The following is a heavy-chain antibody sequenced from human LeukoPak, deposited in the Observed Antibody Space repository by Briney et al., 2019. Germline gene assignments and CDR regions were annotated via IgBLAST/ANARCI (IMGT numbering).Heavy chain of an antibody. CDR1: GGSISSYYY. Sequence: SETLSLTCSVTGGSISSYYYWSWIRQPAGKGLEWIGRIYTSGSTKYNPSLKSRVTMPVDTSKNQLSLKLSSVTAADTAVYYCARVSDLGDWYFDLWGRGTLVTVSS. CDR2: IYTSGST. D-gene: IGHD1-26*01. CDR3: ARVSDLGDWYFDL. J-gene: IGHJ2*01. V-gene: IGHV4-4*07.